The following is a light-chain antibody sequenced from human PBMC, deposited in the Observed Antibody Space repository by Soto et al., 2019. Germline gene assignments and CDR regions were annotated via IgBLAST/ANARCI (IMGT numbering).Light chain of an antibody. CDR1: TSDIAGYNY. CDR3: NSYTSASFYV. J-gene: IGLJ1*01. Sequence: LAQPASVSGSPGQSITISCTGTTSDIAGYNYVSWYQQHPGKAPKLLIYEVTSRASGVSHRFSGSKSGNTASLTISGLQAEDEADYYCNSYTSASFYVFGTGTKVTV. CDR2: EVT. V-gene: IGLV2-14*01.